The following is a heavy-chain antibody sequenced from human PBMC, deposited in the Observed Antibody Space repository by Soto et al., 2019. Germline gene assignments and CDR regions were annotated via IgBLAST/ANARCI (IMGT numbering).Heavy chain of an antibody. CDR1: GGSISSGDYY. J-gene: IGHJ4*02. D-gene: IGHD5-18*01. CDR3: AGQRGYRPSGEN. CDR2: IYYSGST. Sequence: SETLSLTCTVSGGSISSGDYYWSWIRQPPGKGLEWIGYIYYSGSTYYNPSLKSRVTISVDTSKNQFSLKLSSVTAADTAVYYCAGQRGYRPSGENWGQGTLVTVSS. V-gene: IGHV4-30-4*01.